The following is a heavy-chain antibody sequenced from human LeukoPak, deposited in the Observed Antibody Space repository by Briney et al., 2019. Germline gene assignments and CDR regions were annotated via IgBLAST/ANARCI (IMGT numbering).Heavy chain of an antibody. CDR2: IIPIFGTA. V-gene: IGHV1-69*05. CDR1: GGTFSSYA. Sequence: SVKVSCKASGGTFSSYAISWVRQAPGQGLEWMGGIIPIFGTANYAQKFQGRVTITTDESTSTAYMELSSLRSEDTAVYYCAIRTPVDIVATLGERVKKGLDYWGQGTLVTVSS. J-gene: IGHJ4*02. D-gene: IGHD5-12*01. CDR3: AIRTPVDIVATLGERVKKGLDY.